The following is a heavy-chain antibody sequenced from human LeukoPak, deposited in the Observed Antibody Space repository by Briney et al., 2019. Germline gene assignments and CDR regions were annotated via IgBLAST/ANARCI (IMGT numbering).Heavy chain of an antibody. V-gene: IGHV4-30-4*08. CDR2: IYYSGST. Sequence: PSQTLSFTCTVSGGSISSGDYYWSWIRQPPGKGLEWIGYIYYSGSTYYNPSLKSRVTISVDTSKNQFSLKLSSVTAADTAVYYCARVGFDDFWSGYLISDAFDIWGQGTMVTVSS. D-gene: IGHD3-3*01. CDR1: GGSISSGDYY. J-gene: IGHJ3*02. CDR3: ARVGFDDFWSGYLISDAFDI.